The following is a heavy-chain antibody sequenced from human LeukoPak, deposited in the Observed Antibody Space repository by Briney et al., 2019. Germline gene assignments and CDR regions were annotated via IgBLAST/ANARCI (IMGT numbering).Heavy chain of an antibody. V-gene: IGHV4-59*01. Sequence: SSETLSLTCTVSGGSISSYYWSWIRQPRGKGLEWIGYIYYSGSTNYNPSLKSRVTISVDTSKNQFSLKLSSVTAADTAVYYCARENGSSGLDWGQGTLVTVSS. CDR3: ARENGSSGLD. J-gene: IGHJ1*01. CDR1: GGSISSYY. D-gene: IGHD6-13*01. CDR2: IYYSGST.